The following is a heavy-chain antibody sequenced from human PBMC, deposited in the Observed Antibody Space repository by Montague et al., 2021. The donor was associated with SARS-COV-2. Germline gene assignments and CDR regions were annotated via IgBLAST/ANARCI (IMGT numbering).Heavy chain of an antibody. CDR1: GFSLSTSGVG. CDR3: AHSYGDYLFDY. D-gene: IGHD4-17*01. Sequence: PALVKPTQTLTLTCTFSGFSLSTSGVGVGWIRQPPGKALEWLAXXXWXXXKPXSPSLKSRLTITKDTSKNPVVLTMTNMDPVDTATYYCAHSYGDYLFDYWGQGTLVTVSS. V-gene: IGHV2-5*02. CDR2: XXWXXXK. J-gene: IGHJ4*02.